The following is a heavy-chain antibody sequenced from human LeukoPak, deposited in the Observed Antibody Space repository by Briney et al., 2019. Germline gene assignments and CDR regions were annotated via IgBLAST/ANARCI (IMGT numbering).Heavy chain of an antibody. D-gene: IGHD6-19*01. CDR2: ISGSGGST. CDR1: GFTFSSYE. CDR3: AKGSSGWSQGDFDY. V-gene: IGHV3-23*01. Sequence: GGSLRLSCAASGFTFSSYEMNWVRQAPGKGLEWVSAISGSGGSTYYADSVKGRFTISRDNSKNTLYLQMNSLRAEDTAVYYCAKGSSGWSQGDFDYWGQGTLVTVSS. J-gene: IGHJ4*02.